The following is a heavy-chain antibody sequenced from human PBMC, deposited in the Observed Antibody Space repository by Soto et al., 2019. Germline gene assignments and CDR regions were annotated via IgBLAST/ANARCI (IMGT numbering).Heavy chain of an antibody. V-gene: IGHV1-8*01. Sequence: GASVKVSCKASGYTFTSYDINWVRQATGQGLEWMGWMNPNSGNTGYAQKFQGRVTMTRNTSISTAYMELSSLRSEDTAVYYCARETGLDYGALGWMSYYYYYMDVWGKGTTVTVSS. J-gene: IGHJ6*03. CDR2: MNPNSGNT. D-gene: IGHD4-17*01. CDR3: ARETGLDYGALGWMSYYYYYMDV. CDR1: GYTFTSYD.